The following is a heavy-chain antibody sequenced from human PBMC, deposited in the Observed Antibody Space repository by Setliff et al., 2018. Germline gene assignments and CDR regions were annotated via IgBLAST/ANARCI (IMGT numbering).Heavy chain of an antibody. D-gene: IGHD1-7*01. CDR3: ARNAITGTTKKYYYYLDV. Sequence: SVKVSCKASGGTFSTLAITWVRQAPGQGLEWMGGTIPLLPLPNYAVKFQGRVTITADKSTSTAYMELSSLTSEDTAVYYCARNAITGTTKKYYYYLDVWGQGTTVTVS. CDR2: TIPLLPLP. CDR1: GGTFSTLA. V-gene: IGHV1-69*10. J-gene: IGHJ6*03.